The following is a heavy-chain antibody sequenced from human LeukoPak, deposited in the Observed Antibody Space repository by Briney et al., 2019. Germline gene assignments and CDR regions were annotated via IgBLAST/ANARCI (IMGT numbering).Heavy chain of an antibody. J-gene: IGHJ4*02. V-gene: IGHV1-2*02. CDR2: INPNSGGT. CDR3: ARASGHCSGGSCYFGEDY. D-gene: IGHD2-15*01. CDR1: GYTFTCYY. Sequence: ASVKVSCKASGYTFTCYYMHWVRQAPGQGLEWMGWINPNSGGTNYAQKFQGRVTMTRDTSISTAYMELSRLRSDDTAVYYCARASGHCSGGSCYFGEDYWGQGTLVTVSS.